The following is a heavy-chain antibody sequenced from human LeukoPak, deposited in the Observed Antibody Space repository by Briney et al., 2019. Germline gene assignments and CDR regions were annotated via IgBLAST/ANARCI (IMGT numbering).Heavy chain of an antibody. V-gene: IGHV3-20*04. CDR3: AKALFSSAMCLGYAFDI. CDR2: ISWNGRNT. J-gene: IGHJ3*02. D-gene: IGHD5-18*01. CDR1: GFTFDDYD. Sequence: GGSLRLSCAASGFTFDDYDLNWVRQAPGKGLEWVSGISWNGRNTAYAESLKGRFTISRDNAKNSLYLQMNSLRAEDTALYYCAKALFSSAMCLGYAFDIWGQGTMVTVSS.